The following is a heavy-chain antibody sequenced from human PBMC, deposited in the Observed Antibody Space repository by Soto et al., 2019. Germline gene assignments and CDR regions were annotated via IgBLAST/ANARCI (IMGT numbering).Heavy chain of an antibody. J-gene: IGHJ6*02. CDR3: SREVNFYGLDV. Sequence: ASVKVSCKSSGYTFTSYDINCVRPATGQGLEWMGWMNPNSGNTGYAQKFQGRVTMTRNTSISTAYMELSSLRSEDTAVYYCSREVNFYGLDVWGQWTTVTVSS. CDR1: GYTFTSYD. CDR2: MNPNSGNT. V-gene: IGHV1-8*01.